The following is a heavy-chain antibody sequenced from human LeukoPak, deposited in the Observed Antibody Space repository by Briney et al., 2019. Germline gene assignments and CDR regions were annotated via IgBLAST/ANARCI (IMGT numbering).Heavy chain of an antibody. CDR3: ARLGYYYDRSGFYYAFDY. CDR2: IYYRGST. Sequence: SQSLSLTCTVSGGSISSSSYYWGWVRQPPGKGLEWIGSIYYRGSTYYNPSLKGRVTISVDTSKNQFSLKVTSVTAADTAVYYCARLGYYYDRSGFYYAFDYWGQGTLVTVSS. J-gene: IGHJ4*02. D-gene: IGHD3-22*01. V-gene: IGHV4-39*01. CDR1: GGSISSSSYY.